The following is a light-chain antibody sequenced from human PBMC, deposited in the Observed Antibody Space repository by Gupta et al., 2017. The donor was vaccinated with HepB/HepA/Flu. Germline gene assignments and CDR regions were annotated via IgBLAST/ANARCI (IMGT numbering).Light chain of an antibody. CDR2: AAS. Sequence: DIQMTQSPSSLSASVGDRVTITCRASQTINTYLNWYQQRPGKDPKVLIYAASHLLTGVPSRFTGRGCGTELTLTISDLQPDDFAIYNCQQSYKTPRTFGQGTKVEMK. J-gene: IGKJ1*01. V-gene: IGKV1-39*01. CDR3: QQSYKTPRT. CDR1: QTINTY.